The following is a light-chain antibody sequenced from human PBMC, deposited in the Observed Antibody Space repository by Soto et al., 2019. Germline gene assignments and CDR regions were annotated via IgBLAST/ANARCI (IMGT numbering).Light chain of an antibody. J-gene: IGKJ2*01. V-gene: IGKV1-33*01. Sequence: DIQMTQSPSSLSASVGDRVTITCQASQDISNYLNWYQQKPGQAPKLLIYDASNFETGVPSRFSGGESGTHFTFTISSLQPEDIATYYCQQYDNLLPTFGQGTTLQIQ. CDR2: DAS. CDR3: QQYDNLLPT. CDR1: QDISNY.